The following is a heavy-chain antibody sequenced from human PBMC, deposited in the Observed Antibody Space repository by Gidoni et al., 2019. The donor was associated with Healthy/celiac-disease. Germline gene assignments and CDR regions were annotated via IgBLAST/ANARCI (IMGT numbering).Heavy chain of an antibody. D-gene: IGHD1-7*01. CDR1: GFTFSSYA. J-gene: IGHJ5*02. CDR3: AKGVRGTTSDWFDP. Sequence: EVQLLESGGGLVQPGGSLRLPCAASGFTFSSYAMSWVRQAPGKGLEWVSAISSSGGRTYYADAVKGRFTISRDNSKNTLYLQMNSLRAEDTAVYYCAKGVRGTTSDWFDPWGQGTLVTVSS. V-gene: IGHV3-23*01. CDR2: ISSSGGRT.